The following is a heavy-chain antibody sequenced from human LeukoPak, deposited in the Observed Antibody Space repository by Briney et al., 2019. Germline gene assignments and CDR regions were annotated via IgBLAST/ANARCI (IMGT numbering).Heavy chain of an antibody. V-gene: IGHV6-1*01. CDR1: GDSVSTNSAA. J-gene: IGHJ4*02. CDR2: TYYRSNWYN. CDR3: ARGGIRYCTSSSCYFDS. Sequence: SQTLSLICAISGDSVSTNSAAWNWIRQSPSRGLEWLGRTYYRSNWYNDYAVSVRSRITINPDTSKNHFSLQLNSVTPEDTAVYYCARGGIRYCTSSSCYFDSWGQGTLVTVSS. D-gene: IGHD2-2*01.